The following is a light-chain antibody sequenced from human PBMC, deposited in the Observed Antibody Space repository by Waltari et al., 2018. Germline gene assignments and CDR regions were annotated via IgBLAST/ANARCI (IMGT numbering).Light chain of an antibody. Sequence: QSALTQPPSASGSPGQSVPISCTGTSSDVGGFAYVSWYQRHPGKVPRLLIYEVSKRPAGVPDRFSGSKSGNTASLTVSGLQVEDEADYYCSSFAGSSQMLFGGGTKLTVL. CDR3: SSFAGSSQML. CDR2: EVS. CDR1: SSDVGGFAY. V-gene: IGLV2-8*01. J-gene: IGLJ2*01.